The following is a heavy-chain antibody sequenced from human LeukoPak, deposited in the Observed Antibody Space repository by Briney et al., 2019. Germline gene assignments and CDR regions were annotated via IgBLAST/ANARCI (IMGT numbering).Heavy chain of an antibody. CDR2: ISGSGSNT. Sequence: GGSLRLSCAASGLTFSSYAMSWVRQATGKGLEWVSSISGSGSNTHYADSVKGRFTISRDNSKNTLYLQMTSLRAEDTAVDYCAKIGGNVVFWGEGTLVTVSS. CDR3: AKIGGNVVF. D-gene: IGHD4-23*01. V-gene: IGHV3-23*01. J-gene: IGHJ4*02. CDR1: GLTFSSYA.